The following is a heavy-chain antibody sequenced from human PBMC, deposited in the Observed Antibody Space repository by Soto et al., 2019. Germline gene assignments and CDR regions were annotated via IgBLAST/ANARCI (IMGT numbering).Heavy chain of an antibody. CDR2: INHSGST. Sequence: SETLSLTCAVYGGSFSGYYWSWIRQPPGKGLEWIGEINHSGSTNYNPSLTSRVTISVDTSKNQFSLKLSSVTAADTAVYYCAGCIAVAGCYFDYWGQGTLVTVSS. J-gene: IGHJ4*02. V-gene: IGHV4-34*01. D-gene: IGHD6-19*01. CDR3: AGCIAVAGCYFDY. CDR1: GGSFSGYY.